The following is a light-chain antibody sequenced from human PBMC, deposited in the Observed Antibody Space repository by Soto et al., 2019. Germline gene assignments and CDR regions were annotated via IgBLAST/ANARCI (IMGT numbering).Light chain of an antibody. V-gene: IGLV2-14*01. CDR2: EVS. CDR3: SSYTSGSTYV. J-gene: IGLJ1*01. Sequence: QSALTQPASVSGSPGQLITISCTGTSSDVGRYNYVSWYQQHPGKAPKLMIYEVSNRPSGVSNRFSGSKSGNTASLTISGLQAEDEADYYCSSYTSGSTYVFGTGTKLTVL. CDR1: SSDVGRYNY.